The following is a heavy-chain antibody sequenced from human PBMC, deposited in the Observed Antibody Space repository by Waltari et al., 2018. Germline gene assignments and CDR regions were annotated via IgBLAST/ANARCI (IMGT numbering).Heavy chain of an antibody. Sequence: QVQLVQSGAEVKKPGASVKVSCKASGYSFTTYYIHWVRQAPGQGLEWMGRINPIIGATNYAQRFQGRVTLTRDTAINTAYMELRGLRFDDTAVYFCARDLSWYFYMDIWGKGTAVTVSS. J-gene: IGHJ6*03. CDR3: ARDLSWYFYMDI. CDR2: INPIIGAT. V-gene: IGHV1-2*06. CDR1: GYSFTTYY.